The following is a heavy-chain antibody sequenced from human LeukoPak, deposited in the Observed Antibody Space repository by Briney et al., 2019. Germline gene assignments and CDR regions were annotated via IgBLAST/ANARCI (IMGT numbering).Heavy chain of an antibody. D-gene: IGHD6-13*01. CDR1: GGSIRNYY. V-gene: IGHV4-59*01. J-gene: IGHJ4*02. Sequence: SETLSLTCTVSGGSIRNYYWSWIRQPPGKGLEWIGYIYYSGSTNYNPSLKSRVTISVDTSKNQFSLKLSSVTAADTAMYYCARLSFDSSSFLDYWGQGTLVTVSS. CDR2: IYYSGST. CDR3: ARLSFDSSSFLDY.